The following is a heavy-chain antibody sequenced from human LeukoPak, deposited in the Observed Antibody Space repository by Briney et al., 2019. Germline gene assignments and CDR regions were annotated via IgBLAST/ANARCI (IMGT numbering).Heavy chain of an antibody. CDR2: INPNSGDT. V-gene: IGHV1-2*02. J-gene: IGHJ4*02. CDR1: GYTFTGYY. D-gene: IGHD4/OR15-4a*01. Sequence: ASVKVSCKASGYTFTGYYMHWVRQAPGQGLEWMGWINPNSGDTNYAQKFQGRVTMTRDTSISTAYMELSSLRSDDTAVYYCARVGMVRTTHAFFDYWGQGTLVTVSS. CDR3: ARVGMVRTTHAFFDY.